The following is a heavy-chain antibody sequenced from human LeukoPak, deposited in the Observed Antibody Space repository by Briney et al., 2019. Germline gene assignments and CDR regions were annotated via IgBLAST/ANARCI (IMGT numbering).Heavy chain of an antibody. CDR3: ATDTAMVVETPDY. V-gene: IGHV3-48*03. D-gene: IGHD5-18*01. CDR2: ISSSGSTI. CDR1: GFTFSSYE. J-gene: IGHJ4*02. Sequence: GGSLRLSCAASGFTFSSYEMNWVRQAPGKGLEWVSYISSSGSTIYYADSVKGRFTISRDNSKNTLYLQMNSLRAEDTAVYYCATDTAMVVETPDYWGQGTLVTVSS.